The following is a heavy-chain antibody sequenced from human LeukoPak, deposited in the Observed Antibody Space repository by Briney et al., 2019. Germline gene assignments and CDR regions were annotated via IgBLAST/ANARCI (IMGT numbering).Heavy chain of an antibody. D-gene: IGHD3-22*01. CDR1: GLTFSSYE. V-gene: IGHV3-48*03. J-gene: IGHJ5*02. Sequence: GGSLGLSCAASGLTFSSYEMNGVRQAPGKGLEWVSYISGAGSTIYYADSVKGRFTISRDNAKNSLYLQMNSLRAEDTAVYYCASNDYYDSSGYYYNWFDPWGQGTLVTVSS. CDR2: ISGAGSTI. CDR3: ASNDYYDSSGYYYNWFDP.